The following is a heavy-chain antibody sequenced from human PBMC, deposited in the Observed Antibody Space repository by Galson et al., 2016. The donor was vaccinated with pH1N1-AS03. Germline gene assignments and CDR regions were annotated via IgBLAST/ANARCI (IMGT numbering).Heavy chain of an antibody. Sequence: QSGAEVKKPGESLEISCKTSGYIFTSYWVAWVRHMPGKGLEWMGIIYPGDSDTRYSPSFQGQVTISADRSINTAYLQWSSLMASDTAIYYCARQVRDGYNDYFDYWGQGILVTVSS. CDR3: ARQVRDGYNDYFDY. J-gene: IGHJ4*02. CDR1: GYIFTSYW. V-gene: IGHV5-51*01. D-gene: IGHD5-24*01. CDR2: IYPGDSDT.